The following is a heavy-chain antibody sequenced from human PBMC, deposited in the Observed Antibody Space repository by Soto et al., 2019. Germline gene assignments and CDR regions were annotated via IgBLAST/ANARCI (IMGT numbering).Heavy chain of an antibody. Sequence: SETLSLTCTVSGGSLSSYYWSWIRQPPGKGLEWIGYIYYSGSTNYNPSLKSRVTISVDTSKNQFSLKLSSVTAADTAVYYCARRYGSAIDYWGQRTLVTVSS. D-gene: IGHD1-26*01. CDR2: IYYSGST. V-gene: IGHV4-59*08. J-gene: IGHJ4*02. CDR3: ARRYGSAIDY. CDR1: GGSLSSYY.